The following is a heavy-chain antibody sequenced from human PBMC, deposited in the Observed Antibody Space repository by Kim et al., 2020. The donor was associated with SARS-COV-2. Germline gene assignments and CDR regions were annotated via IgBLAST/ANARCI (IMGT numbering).Heavy chain of an antibody. J-gene: IGHJ6*02. V-gene: IGHV4-34*01. CDR3: ARGLLGFWSEYYYYGMDV. D-gene: IGHD3-3*01. CDR2: INHSGST. CDR1: GGSFSGYY. Sequence: SETLSLTCAVYGGSFSGYYWSWIRQPPGKGLEWIGEINHSGSTNYNPSLKSRVTISVDTSKNQFSLKLSSVTAADTAVYYCARGLLGFWSEYYYYGMDVWGQGTTVTVSS.